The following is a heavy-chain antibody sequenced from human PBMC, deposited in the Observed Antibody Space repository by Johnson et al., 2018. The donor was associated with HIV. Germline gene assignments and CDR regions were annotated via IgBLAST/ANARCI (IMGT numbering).Heavy chain of an antibody. CDR1: GFTFSDYY. CDR3: ATRDPTHRPGVFDI. D-gene: IGHD1-14*01. J-gene: IGHJ3*02. Sequence: QVQLVESGGGVVQPGRSLRLSCAASGFTFSDYYMSWIRQAPGKGLEWVSVIYSGSTIYYADSVKGRFSISRDNAKNSLFLQMNSLRAEDTAVYYCATRDPTHRPGVFDIWGQGTMVTVSS. V-gene: IGHV3-11*04. CDR2: VIYSGSTI.